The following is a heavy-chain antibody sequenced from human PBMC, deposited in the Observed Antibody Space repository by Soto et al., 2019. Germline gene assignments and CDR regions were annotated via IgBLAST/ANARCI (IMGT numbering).Heavy chain of an antibody. CDR1: GNTFTSYY. CDR2: INPSSST. CDR3: ARVLWFGELSHYYYAMDV. Sequence: ASVKVSCKASGNTFTSYYMHWVRQAPGQGLEWMGIINPSSSTSYAQKFQGRVTMTRDTSTSTVYMELRNLRSDDTAVYYCARVLWFGELSHYYYAMDVWGQGTTVTVSS. J-gene: IGHJ6*02. D-gene: IGHD3-10*01. V-gene: IGHV1-46*01.